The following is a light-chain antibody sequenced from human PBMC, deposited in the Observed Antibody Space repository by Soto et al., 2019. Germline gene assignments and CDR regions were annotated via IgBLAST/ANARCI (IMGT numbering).Light chain of an antibody. J-gene: IGKJ1*01. Sequence: DIQMTQSPSTLSASVGDRVTITCRASQSISSWLAWYQQKPGKAPKLLIYKASSLESGVPSRFSGSGSGTEITLTISSLQPDDFATYYCQQYNSPWGTFGQGTKVEIK. CDR3: QQYNSPWGT. V-gene: IGKV1-5*03. CDR1: QSISSW. CDR2: KAS.